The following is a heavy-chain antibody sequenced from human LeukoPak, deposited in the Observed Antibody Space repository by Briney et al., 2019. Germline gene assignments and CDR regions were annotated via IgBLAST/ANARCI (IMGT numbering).Heavy chain of an antibody. J-gene: IGHJ4*02. CDR3: AREKIAASMGYPDS. Sequence: ASVKVSCKASGYTFTAYSIHWVRQAPGQRFEWMGWINPNTGGTNYAQRFQGRVTMTRVTSISTAYMEINRLTSDDTALYYCAREKIAASMGYPDSWGQGTLVTVSS. CDR1: GYTFTAYS. D-gene: IGHD2-15*01. V-gene: IGHV1-2*02. CDR2: INPNTGGT.